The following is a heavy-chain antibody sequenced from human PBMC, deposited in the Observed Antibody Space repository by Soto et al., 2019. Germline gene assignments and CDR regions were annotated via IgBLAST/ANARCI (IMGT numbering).Heavy chain of an antibody. J-gene: IGHJ4*02. CDR3: ATFSLAAAGFDY. Sequence: VASVKVSCKASGYTFTSYAMHWVRQAPGQRLEWMGWINAGNGNTKYSQKFQGRVTITRDTSASTAYMELSSLRSEDTAVYYCATFSLAAAGFDYWGQGTLVTVSS. V-gene: IGHV1-3*01. D-gene: IGHD6-13*01. CDR1: GYTFTSYA. CDR2: INAGNGNT.